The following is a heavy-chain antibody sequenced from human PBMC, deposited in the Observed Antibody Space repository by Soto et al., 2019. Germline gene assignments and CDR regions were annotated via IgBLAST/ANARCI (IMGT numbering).Heavy chain of an antibody. CDR2: ISGSGGST. D-gene: IGHD3-22*01. Sequence: PGGSLRLSCAASGFTFSSYAMSWVRQAPGKGLEWVSAISGSGGSTYYADSVKGRFTISRDNAKNSLYLQMNSLRAEDTAVYYCASVNAYGSSGYSPDALYIWGQGTMVTVS. CDR3: ASVNAYGSSGYSPDALYI. V-gene: IGHV3-23*01. J-gene: IGHJ3*02. CDR1: GFTFSSYA.